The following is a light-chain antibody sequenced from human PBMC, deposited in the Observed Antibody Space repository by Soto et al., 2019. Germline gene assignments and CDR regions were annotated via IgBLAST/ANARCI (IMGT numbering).Light chain of an antibody. CDR1: QSVSGN. CDR3: QQYNNWPPIT. CDR2: GAS. Sequence: EIVMTQSPATLSVSPGERATLSCRASQSVSGNLAWYQQKPGQAPMLLIYGASTRATAIPARFSGSGSGTEFTLTISSLQSEDFAVYYCQQYNNWPPITFGPGTKVDIK. V-gene: IGKV3-15*01. J-gene: IGKJ3*01.